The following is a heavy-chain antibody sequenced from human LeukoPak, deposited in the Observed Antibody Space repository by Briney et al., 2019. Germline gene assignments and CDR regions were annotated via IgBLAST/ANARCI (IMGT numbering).Heavy chain of an antibody. CDR3: ARGGYCSGGSCYEGY. V-gene: IGHV4-59*01. CDR1: GGSISSYY. J-gene: IGHJ4*02. Sequence: SETLSLTCTVSGGSISSYYWSWIRQPPGKGLELIGYIYYSGSTNYNPSLKSRVTISVDTSKNQFSLKLSSVTAADTAVYYCARGGYCSGGSCYEGYWGQGTLVTVSS. CDR2: IYYSGST. D-gene: IGHD2-15*01.